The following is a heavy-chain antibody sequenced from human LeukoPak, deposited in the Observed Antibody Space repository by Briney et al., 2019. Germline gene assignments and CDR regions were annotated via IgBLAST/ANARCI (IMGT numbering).Heavy chain of an antibody. J-gene: IGHJ5*02. CDR3: ASSMVRGVFDP. Sequence: GGSLRLTCAASGFTISSYEMNWVRQAPGKGLEWVSYISSSGSTIYYADSVKGRFTISRDNAKNSLYLQMNSLRAEDTAVYYCASSMVRGVFDPWGQGTLVTVSS. D-gene: IGHD3-10*01. V-gene: IGHV3-48*03. CDR1: GFTISSYE. CDR2: ISSSGSTI.